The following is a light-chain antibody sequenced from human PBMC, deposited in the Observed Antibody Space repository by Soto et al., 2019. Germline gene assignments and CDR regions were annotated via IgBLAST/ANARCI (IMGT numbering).Light chain of an antibody. CDR2: AAS. Sequence: DIQRTQSPSSLSASVGDRFTITCRASQSISRYLNWYQQRPGKAPKFLIYAASSLQSGVPSRFSGSGSGTEFTLTISSLQPDDFATYYCQQYNSYSPLTFGGGTKVDIK. CDR3: QQYNSYSPLT. J-gene: IGKJ4*01. CDR1: QSISRY. V-gene: IGKV1-16*01.